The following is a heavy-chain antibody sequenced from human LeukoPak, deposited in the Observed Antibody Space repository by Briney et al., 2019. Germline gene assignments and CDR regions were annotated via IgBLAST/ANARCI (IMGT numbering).Heavy chain of an antibody. CDR3: ARDGRSYGDCRLYYYYYMDV. V-gene: IGHV3-23*01. CDR2: TSGSDGST. J-gene: IGHJ6*03. D-gene: IGHD4-17*01. CDR1: AFTSNSYA. Sequence: PGGSLTLSCAASAFTSNSYAMRWDRPAQGKGLEWVLATSGSDGSTSYTHSVKGRFTISRDNSKNTLYLQMNSLRAEDTAVYYCARDGRSYGDCRLYYYYYMDVWGKGTTVTVSS.